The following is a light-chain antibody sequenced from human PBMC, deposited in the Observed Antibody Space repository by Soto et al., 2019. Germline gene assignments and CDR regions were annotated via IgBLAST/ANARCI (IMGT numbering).Light chain of an antibody. J-gene: IGKJ1*01. V-gene: IGKV3-20*01. CDR2: GAS. CDR1: QSVSSSY. Sequence: DIVMTQNPDTLSVSPGERATLSCRASQSVSSSYLAWYQQKPGQAPRLLIYGASSRATGISDRFSGSGSGTDFTLTISRLEPEDFAVYYCQQYGGSPQTFGQGTKVDIK. CDR3: QQYGGSPQT.